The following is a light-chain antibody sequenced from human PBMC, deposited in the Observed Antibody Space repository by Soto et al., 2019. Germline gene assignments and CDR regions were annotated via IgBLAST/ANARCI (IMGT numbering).Light chain of an antibody. CDR2: DVT. CDR3: CSFVGSYSYV. J-gene: IGLJ1*01. V-gene: IGLV2-11*01. CDR1: SSDVGRYDY. Sequence: QSALTQPRSVPASPGQSVTISCTGTSSDVGRYDYVSWYQQLPGKAPKLIVYDVTERPSGVPDRFSGSKSGNTASLTISGLQAEDEADYSCCSFVGSYSYVFGTGTKVTVL.